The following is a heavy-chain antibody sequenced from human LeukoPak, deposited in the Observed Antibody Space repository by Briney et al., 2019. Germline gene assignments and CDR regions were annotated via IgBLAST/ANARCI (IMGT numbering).Heavy chain of an antibody. CDR3: ARDCSSTSCYWPVFDY. Sequence: ASVKVSCKASGYTFTSYDINWVRQAPGQGLEWMGRIIPILGIANYAQKFQGRVTITADKSTSTAYMELSSLRSEDTAVYYCARDCSSTSCYWPVFDYWGQGTLVTVSS. CDR2: IIPILGIA. V-gene: IGHV1-69*04. D-gene: IGHD2-2*01. CDR1: GYTFTSYD. J-gene: IGHJ4*02.